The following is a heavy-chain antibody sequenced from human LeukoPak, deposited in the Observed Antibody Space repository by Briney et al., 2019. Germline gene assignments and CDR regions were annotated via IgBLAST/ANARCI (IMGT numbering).Heavy chain of an antibody. Sequence: GESLKISCKTSGYIFTRYWIGWARQMPGKGLEWMGTIYPGDSDTRYSPTSLGQVTISADKSISTAYLQWSSLKASDTAMYYCARRDHDAFDIWGQGTMVTVSS. CDR3: ARRDHDAFDI. CDR2: IYPGDSDT. J-gene: IGHJ3*02. V-gene: IGHV5-51*01. D-gene: IGHD1-14*01. CDR1: GYIFTRYW.